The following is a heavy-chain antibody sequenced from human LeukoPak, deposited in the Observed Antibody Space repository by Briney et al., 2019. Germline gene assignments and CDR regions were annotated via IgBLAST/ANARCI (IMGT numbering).Heavy chain of an antibody. Sequence: ETLSLTCTVSSGSITNYYWSWIRQPPGKGLEWVSVIYSGGSTYYADSVKGRFTISRDNSKNTLYLQMNSLRAEDTAVYYCASQRWLQSGFDYWGQGTLVTVSS. CDR1: SGSITNYY. D-gene: IGHD5-24*01. V-gene: IGHV3-53*01. CDR3: ASQRWLQSGFDY. CDR2: IYSGGST. J-gene: IGHJ4*02.